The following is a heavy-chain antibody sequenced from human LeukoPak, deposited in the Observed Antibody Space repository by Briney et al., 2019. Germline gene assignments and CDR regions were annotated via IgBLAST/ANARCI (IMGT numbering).Heavy chain of an antibody. Sequence: SQTLSLTCAISGDSVSSNSVTWNWIRQSPSRGLEWLGRTYYRSAWYNDYAVSVRGRITVNPDTSKNQFSLHLNSVTPEDTAVYYCARRLTQYDCFDPWGQGILVTVSS. CDR3: ARRLTQYDCFDP. D-gene: IGHD2-2*01. V-gene: IGHV6-1*01. J-gene: IGHJ5*02. CDR1: GDSVSSNSVT. CDR2: TYYRSAWYN.